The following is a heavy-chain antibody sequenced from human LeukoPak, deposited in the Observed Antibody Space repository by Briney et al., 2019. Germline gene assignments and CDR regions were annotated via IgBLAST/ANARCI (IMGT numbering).Heavy chain of an antibody. CDR1: GYTFTRYG. D-gene: IGHD3-22*01. CDR3: GRDFSNTSGFKVVVDY. Sequence: ASVKVSCKASGYTFTRYGISWVRQAPGQGLEWMGWISCYNGDTKYVQKFQGRVTMTTDTSTSTAYVELRSLTSDDTAVYYCGRDFSNTSGFKVVVDYWGQGTLVTVSS. J-gene: IGHJ4*02. V-gene: IGHV1-18*01. CDR2: ISCYNGDT.